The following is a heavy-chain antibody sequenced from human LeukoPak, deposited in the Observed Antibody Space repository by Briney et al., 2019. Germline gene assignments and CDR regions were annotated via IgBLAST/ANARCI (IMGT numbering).Heavy chain of an antibody. CDR1: GASIGSSSYY. CDR3: ARRPRPSTTLNTGGFWFDT. V-gene: IGHV4-39*01. J-gene: IGHJ5*02. Sequence: SETLSLTCTVSGASIGSSSYYWGWTRQSPGKGLEWIGIIYYSGSTYYNPSLKSRVTISVDTSKNQLSLRLSSVTAADTAVYYCARRPRPSTTLNTGGFWFDTWGQGTLITVSS. D-gene: IGHD3-10*01. CDR2: IYYSGST.